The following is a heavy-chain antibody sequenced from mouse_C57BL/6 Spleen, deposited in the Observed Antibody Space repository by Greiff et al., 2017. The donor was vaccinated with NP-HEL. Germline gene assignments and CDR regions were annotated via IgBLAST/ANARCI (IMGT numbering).Heavy chain of an antibody. CDR2: IRNKANGYTT. J-gene: IGHJ1*03. Sequence: EVKLVESGGGLVQPGGSLSLSCAASGFTFTDYYMSWVRQPPGKALEWLGFIRNKANGYTTEYSASVKGRFTISRDNSQSILYLQMNALRAEDSATYYCARYMGLRRLERYFDVWGTGTTVTVSS. CDR1: GFTFTDYY. D-gene: IGHD2-4*01. CDR3: ARYMGLRRLERYFDV. V-gene: IGHV7-3*01.